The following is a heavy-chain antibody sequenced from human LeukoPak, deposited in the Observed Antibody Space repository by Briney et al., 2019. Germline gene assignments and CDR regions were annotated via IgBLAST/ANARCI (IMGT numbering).Heavy chain of an antibody. CDR3: AREKRWKYYFDY. J-gene: IGHJ4*02. CDR2: IIPILGTA. Sequence: ASVKVSCKVSGYTLTELSMHWVRQAPGKGLEWMGGIIPILGTANYAQKFQGRVTITTDESTSTAYMELSSLRSEDTAVYYCAREKRWKYYFDYWGQGTLVTVSS. V-gene: IGHV1-69*16. CDR1: GYTLTELS. D-gene: IGHD5-24*01.